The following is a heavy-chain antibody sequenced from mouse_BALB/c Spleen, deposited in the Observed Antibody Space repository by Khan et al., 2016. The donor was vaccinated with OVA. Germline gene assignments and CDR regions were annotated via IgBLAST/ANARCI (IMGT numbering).Heavy chain of an antibody. Sequence: EVELVESGGDLVKPGGSLKLSCAASGFTFTSYGMYWVRQTPGKRLEWVGIISTSGSYTYYPDNVKGRFTISSYNAKNTMYLQMSSLKAEDTAMYYCARSLYGNVYDYYAMDYWGQGTSVTVSS. CDR3: ARSLYGNVYDYYAMDY. J-gene: IGHJ4*01. D-gene: IGHD1-1*01. CDR1: GFTFTSYG. CDR2: ISTSGSYT. V-gene: IGHV5-6*01.